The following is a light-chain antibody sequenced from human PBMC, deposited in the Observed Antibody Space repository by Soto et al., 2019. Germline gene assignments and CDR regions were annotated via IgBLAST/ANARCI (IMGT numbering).Light chain of an antibody. J-gene: IGLJ2*01. V-gene: IGLV1-40*01. CDR2: GNN. CDR3: QSYDSSLSGAKV. Sequence: QSVLTQPPSVSGAPGQRVTISCTGSSSNLGAHYDVHWYQQLPGTAPRLLIYGNNNRASGVPDRFSGSKSGTSASLAITGLRAEDEADYYCQSYDSSLSGAKVFGGGTKLTVL. CDR1: SSNLGAHYD.